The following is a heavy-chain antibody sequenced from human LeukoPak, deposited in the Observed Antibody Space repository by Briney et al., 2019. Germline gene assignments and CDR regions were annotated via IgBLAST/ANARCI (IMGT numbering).Heavy chain of an antibody. CDR1: GFTFSSYG. J-gene: IGHJ6*03. V-gene: IGHV3-30*02. CDR3: ARGTIFGDYMDV. CDR2: IRNDGSNK. D-gene: IGHD3-3*01. Sequence: GGSLRLSCAASGFTFSSYGIHWVRQAPGKGLEWVAFIRNDGSNKYYADSVKGRFTISRDNAKNTLYLQMNSLRAEDTAVYYCARGTIFGDYMDVWGKGTTVTVSS.